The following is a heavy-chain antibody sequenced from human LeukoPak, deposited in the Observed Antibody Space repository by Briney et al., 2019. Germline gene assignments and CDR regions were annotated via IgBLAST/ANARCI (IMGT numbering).Heavy chain of an antibody. D-gene: IGHD1-1*01. CDR3: ATWRTAKTGFDY. J-gene: IGHJ4*02. CDR1: GGSISSYY. V-gene: IGHV4-59*08. Sequence: PSETLSLTCTVSGGSISSYYWSWIRQPPGKGLEWIGYIYYSGSTNYNPSLKSRVTMSVDPSKNQFSLRLSSVTAADTAVYYCATWRTAKTGFDYWGQGTLVTVSS. CDR2: IYYSGST.